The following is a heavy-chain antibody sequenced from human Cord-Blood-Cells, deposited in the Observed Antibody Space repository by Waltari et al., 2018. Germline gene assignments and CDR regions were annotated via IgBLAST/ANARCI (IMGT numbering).Heavy chain of an antibody. CDR1: GGSISSYY. J-gene: IGHJ3*02. D-gene: IGHD6-6*01. Sequence: QVQLQESGPGLVKPSETLSLTCTVSGGSISSYYWSWIRQPAGKGLEWIGRIYTSGSTNYNPALKSRVTMSVDTSKNQFPLKLSSVTAADTAVYYCARDSPIAARPAFDIWGQGTMVTVSS. CDR2: IYTSGST. CDR3: ARDSPIAARPAFDI. V-gene: IGHV4-4*07.